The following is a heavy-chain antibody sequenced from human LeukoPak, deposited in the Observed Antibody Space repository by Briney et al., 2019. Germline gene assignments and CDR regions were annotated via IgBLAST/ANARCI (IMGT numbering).Heavy chain of an antibody. J-gene: IGHJ5*02. CDR2: SDYSGSS. D-gene: IGHD6-19*01. Sequence: NSSETLSLTCTVSGGSVTNYYWSWIRQHPGKGLEWIGYSDYSGSSTYNPSLKSRVTMSVDTSKNQFSLRLSSVTAADTAVYYCARNTAVATSRSWFDPWGQGTLVTVSS. CDR1: GGSVTNYY. V-gene: IGHV4-59*08. CDR3: ARNTAVATSRSWFDP.